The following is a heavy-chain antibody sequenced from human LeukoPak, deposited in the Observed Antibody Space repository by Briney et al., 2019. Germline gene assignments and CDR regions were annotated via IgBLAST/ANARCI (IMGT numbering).Heavy chain of an antibody. D-gene: IGHD4-17*01. V-gene: IGHV3-11*04. Sequence: PGGSLRLSCAASGFTFSDYYMSWIRQAPGKGLEWVSSISSSGRYISYADSVKGRFTISRDNAKNSLYLHMNSLRAEDTAVYYCARVMTSMTTADLDCWGQGTLVSVSS. J-gene: IGHJ4*02. CDR1: GFTFSDYY. CDR3: ARVMTSMTTADLDC. CDR2: ISSSGRYI.